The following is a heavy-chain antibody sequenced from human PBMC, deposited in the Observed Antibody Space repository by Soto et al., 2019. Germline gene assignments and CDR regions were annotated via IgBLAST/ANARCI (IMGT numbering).Heavy chain of an antibody. V-gene: IGHV3-30-3*01. D-gene: IGHD6-19*01. Sequence: QVQLVESGGGVVQPGRSLKLSCAASGFTFSSYAMHWVRQAPGKGLEWVAVISYDGSNKYYADSVKGRFTISRDNSXXPXXLQMNSLRAEDTAVYYCARDNSPYSSGWHNRHFDYWGQGTLVTVSS. J-gene: IGHJ4*02. CDR1: GFTFSSYA. CDR3: ARDNSPYSSGWHNRHFDY. CDR2: ISYDGSNK.